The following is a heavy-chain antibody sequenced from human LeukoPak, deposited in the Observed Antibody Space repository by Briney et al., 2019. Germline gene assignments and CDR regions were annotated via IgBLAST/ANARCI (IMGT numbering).Heavy chain of an antibody. Sequence: GGSLRLSCAASGFTFSSYEMNWVRQAPGKGLEWVSYISSSGSTIYYADSVKGRFTISRDNAKNSLYLQMNSLRAEDTAVYYCARESSSGWYYFDYWGQGTPVTVSS. CDR2: ISSSGSTI. D-gene: IGHD6-19*01. CDR1: GFTFSSYE. CDR3: ARESSSGWYYFDY. V-gene: IGHV3-48*03. J-gene: IGHJ4*02.